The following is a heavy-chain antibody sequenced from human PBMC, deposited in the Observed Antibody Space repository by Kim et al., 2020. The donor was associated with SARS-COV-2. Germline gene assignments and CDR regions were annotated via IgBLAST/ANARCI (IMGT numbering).Heavy chain of an antibody. J-gene: IGHJ5*02. CDR1: GFTFSSYG. CDR2: IWYDGSNK. D-gene: IGHD3-9*01. V-gene: IGHV3-33*01. Sequence: GGSLRLSCAASGFTFSSYGMHWVRQAPGKGLEWVAVIWYDGSNKYYADSVKGRFTISRDNSKNTLYLQMNSLRAEDTAVYYCARGDYDILTCFSYPYRRSLVDWFDPWGQGTLVTVSS. CDR3: ARGDYDILTCFSYPYRRSLVDWFDP.